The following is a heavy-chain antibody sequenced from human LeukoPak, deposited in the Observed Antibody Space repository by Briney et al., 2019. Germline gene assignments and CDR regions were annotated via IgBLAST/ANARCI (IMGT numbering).Heavy chain of an antibody. CDR3: AKGALLWFPDAFDI. CDR1: GFTVSSNY. CDR2: LYGGGST. D-gene: IGHD3-10*01. V-gene: IGHV3-53*01. J-gene: IGHJ3*02. Sequence: GGSLRLSCAASGFTVSSNYMSWVRQAPGKGLEWVSVLYGGGSTYYADSVKGRFTISRDNSKNTLYLQMNSLRAEDTAVYYCAKGALLWFPDAFDIWGQGTMVTVSS.